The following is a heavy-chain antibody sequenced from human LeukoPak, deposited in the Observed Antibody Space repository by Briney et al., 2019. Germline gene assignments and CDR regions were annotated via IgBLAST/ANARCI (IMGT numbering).Heavy chain of an antibody. CDR1: GGSFSGYY. J-gene: IGHJ4*02. Sequence: SETLSLTCAVYGGSFSGYYWSWIRQPPGKGLEWIGEINHSGSTNYNPSLKSRVTISVDKSKNQFSLKLSSVTAADTAVYYCARGLRYYYDSSGPHYYFDYWGQGTLVTVSS. D-gene: IGHD3-22*01. CDR2: INHSGST. V-gene: IGHV4-34*01. CDR3: ARGLRYYYDSSGPHYYFDY.